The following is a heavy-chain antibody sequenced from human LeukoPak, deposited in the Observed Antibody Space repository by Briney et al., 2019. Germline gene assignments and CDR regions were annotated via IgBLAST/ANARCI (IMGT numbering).Heavy chain of an antibody. CDR3: ARATAGTTLFEGIDY. D-gene: IGHD1-1*01. CDR1: GYSISSGYY. Sequence: SETLSLTCTVSGYSISSGYYWGWIRQPPGKGLEWIGSICHSGSTYYNPSLKSRVTISVDTSKNQFSLKLSSVTAADTAVYYCARATAGTTLFEGIDYWGQGTLVTVSS. CDR2: ICHSGST. V-gene: IGHV4-38-2*02. J-gene: IGHJ4*02.